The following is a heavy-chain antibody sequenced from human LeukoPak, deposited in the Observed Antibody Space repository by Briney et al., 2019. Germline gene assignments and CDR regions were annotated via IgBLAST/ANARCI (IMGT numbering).Heavy chain of an antibody. D-gene: IGHD1-1*01. CDR3: ATATGSIYYYFDY. J-gene: IGHJ4*02. CDR1: GYTLTELS. CDR2: FDPEDGET. V-gene: IGHV1-24*01. Sequence: ASVKVSFKVSGYTLTELSLHWLRQAPGKGLEWLGGFDPEDGETIYAQKFQGRVTMTEDTSTDTAYMELSSLRSEDTAVYYCATATGSIYYYFDYWGQGTLVTVSS.